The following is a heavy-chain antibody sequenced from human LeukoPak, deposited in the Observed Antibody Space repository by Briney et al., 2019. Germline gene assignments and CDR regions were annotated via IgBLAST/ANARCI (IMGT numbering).Heavy chain of an antibody. Sequence: SETLSLTCTVSGGSISSYYWSWIRQPAGKGLEWIGRIYTSGSTNYNPSLKSRVTMSVDTSKNQFSLKLSSVTAADTAVYYCARDRPTTYYYDSSGYWIDYWGQGTLVTVSP. D-gene: IGHD3-22*01. V-gene: IGHV4-4*07. CDR3: ARDRPTTYYYDSSGYWIDY. J-gene: IGHJ4*02. CDR2: IYTSGST. CDR1: GGSISSYY.